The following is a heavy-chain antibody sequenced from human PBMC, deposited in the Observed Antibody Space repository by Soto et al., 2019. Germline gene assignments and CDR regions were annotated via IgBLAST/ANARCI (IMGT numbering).Heavy chain of an antibody. CDR2: ISAYNGNT. CDR1: GYTYTSYG. CDR3: ASLEAVAGNDAFDI. D-gene: IGHD6-19*01. Sequence: ASVKVSCKASGYTYTSYGISWVRQAPGQGLEWVGWISAYNGNTNYAQKLQGRVTMTTDTSTSTAYMELRSLRSYDTAVYYCASLEAVAGNDAFDIWGQGTMVTVSS. J-gene: IGHJ3*02. V-gene: IGHV1-18*01.